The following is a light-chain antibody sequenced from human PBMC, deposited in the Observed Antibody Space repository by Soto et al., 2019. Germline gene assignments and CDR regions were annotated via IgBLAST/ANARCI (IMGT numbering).Light chain of an antibody. J-gene: IGLJ1*01. CDR2: EGS. Sequence: LTQPASVSGSPGQSITISCTGTSSDVGSYIFVSWFQQHPGKAPKLMIYEGSKRPSGVSNRFSGSKSGNTASLTISGLQAEDEADYYCCSYAGSSTYVFGTGTKVTVL. CDR3: CSYAGSSTYV. V-gene: IGLV2-23*01. CDR1: SSDVGSYIF.